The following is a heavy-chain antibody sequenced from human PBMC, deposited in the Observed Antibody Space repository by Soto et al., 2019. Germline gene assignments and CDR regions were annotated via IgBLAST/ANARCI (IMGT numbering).Heavy chain of an antibody. V-gene: IGHV3-48*03. J-gene: IGHJ4*02. Sequence: EEHLAESGGGLVQPGGSLSLSCAASNFTLSNYDMNWVRQTPGKGLEWISYITTSGSTKYYADSVKGRSTISRDNAKNSVYLQMNSLRAEDTGIYYCARVGRIYCDYGGFFDTWGQGTLVTVSS. CDR2: ITTSGSTK. CDR3: ARVGRIYCDYGGFFDT. D-gene: IGHD4-17*01. CDR1: NFTLSNYD.